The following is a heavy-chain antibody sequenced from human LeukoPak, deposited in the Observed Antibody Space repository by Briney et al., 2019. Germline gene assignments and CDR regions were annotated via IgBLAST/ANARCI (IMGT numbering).Heavy chain of an antibody. D-gene: IGHD6-6*01. CDR1: GFTFSDYA. V-gene: IGHV3-33*08. Sequence: PGGSLRLSCAASGFTFSDYAMHWVRQAPGKGLEWVAVIWYDGSNEYYADSVEGRFTVSRDNSKNTLYLQMSSLRADDTAMYYCARDISARRLDYWGQGTLVAVSS. J-gene: IGHJ4*02. CDR3: ARDISARRLDY. CDR2: IWYDGSNE.